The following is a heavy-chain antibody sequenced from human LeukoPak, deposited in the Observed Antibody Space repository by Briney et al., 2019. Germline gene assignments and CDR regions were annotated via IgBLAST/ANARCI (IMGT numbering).Heavy chain of an antibody. CDR2: ISSSATYI. Sequence: GGFLRLSCGGSGFTFSSYTMNWVRQAPGKGLEWVASISSSATYIYYADSVRGRFTISRDDAKKSVFLHMNSLRAEDTAAYFCATWDDYGDFVAFEYWGRGTLVTVSS. CDR3: ATWDDYGDFVAFEY. D-gene: IGHD4-17*01. CDR1: GFTFSSYT. J-gene: IGHJ4*02. V-gene: IGHV3-21*01.